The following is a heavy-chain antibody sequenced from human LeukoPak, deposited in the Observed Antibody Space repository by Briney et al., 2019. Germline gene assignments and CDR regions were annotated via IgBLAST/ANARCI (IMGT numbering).Heavy chain of an antibody. V-gene: IGHV3-21*01. CDR2: ISSSSSYI. Sequence: GGSLRLSCAASGFTFSSYRMNWVRQAPGKGLEWVSSISSSSSYIYYADSVKGRFTISRDNAKNSLYLQMNSLRAEDTAVYYCARGKPAAIEGDFDYWGQGTLVTVSS. J-gene: IGHJ4*02. CDR1: GFTFSSYR. CDR3: ARGKPAAIEGDFDY. D-gene: IGHD2-2*02.